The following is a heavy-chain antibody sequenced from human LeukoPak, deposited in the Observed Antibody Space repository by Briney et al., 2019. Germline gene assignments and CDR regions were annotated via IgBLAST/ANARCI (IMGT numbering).Heavy chain of an antibody. V-gene: IGHV4-59*01. CDR2: IYYRGFT. Sequence: SETLSLTCTVPGDSINSYYWNWIRQPPGKGLEWIGYIYYRGFTNYNPSLKSRVSTSIDTSKKQFPLKLSSVAAADTAIYYCAGVFSGRRPFELWGKGTLVTVSS. J-gene: IGHJ4*02. D-gene: IGHD3-10*01. CDR1: GDSINSYY. CDR3: AGVFSGRRPFEL.